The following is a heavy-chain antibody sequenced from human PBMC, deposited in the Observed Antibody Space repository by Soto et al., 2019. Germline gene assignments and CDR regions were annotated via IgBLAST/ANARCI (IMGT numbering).Heavy chain of an antibody. V-gene: IGHV4-39*01. CDR1: GGSISGSSYC. D-gene: IGHD6-13*01. Sequence: SETLSLTCTVSGGSISGSSYCWGWIRQPPGKGLEWIGSIYYSGSTHYNPSLKSRVTISVDTSKNQFSLKLSSVTAADTAVYYCARLKLEIPYYYYYYYTDVWGKGTTVTVSS. CDR2: IYYSGST. CDR3: ARLKLEIPYYYYYYYTDV. J-gene: IGHJ6*03.